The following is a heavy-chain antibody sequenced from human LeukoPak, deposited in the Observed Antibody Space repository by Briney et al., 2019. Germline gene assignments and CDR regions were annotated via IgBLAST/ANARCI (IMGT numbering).Heavy chain of an antibody. D-gene: IGHD3-10*01. CDR1: GGSISSYY. J-gene: IGHJ4*02. Sequence: SETLSLTCTVSGGSISSYYWTWNRQPAGKGLEWIGRIYSSGNTNYNPSLKSRVSMSVDTSKNQFSLKLSSVTAADTAVYYCTRDMGSYYGHWGQGTLVTVSS. V-gene: IGHV4-4*07. CDR2: IYSSGNT. CDR3: TRDMGSYYGH.